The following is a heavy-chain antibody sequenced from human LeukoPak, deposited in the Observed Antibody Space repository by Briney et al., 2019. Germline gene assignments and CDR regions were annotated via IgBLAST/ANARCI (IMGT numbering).Heavy chain of an antibody. J-gene: IGHJ4*02. CDR3: TKTTTGYSSGQYPGWPADH. D-gene: IGHD3-22*01. CDR1: GFIFSTYW. CDR2: INTDGSTT. Sequence: GGSLRLSCAASGFIFSTYWMHWVRQAPGKGLVWVSRINTDGSTTNYADSVKGRFTISRDNAKNTVYLQMDSLRGEDTAVYYCTKTTTGYSSGQYPGWPADHWGQGALVTVSS. V-gene: IGHV3-74*01.